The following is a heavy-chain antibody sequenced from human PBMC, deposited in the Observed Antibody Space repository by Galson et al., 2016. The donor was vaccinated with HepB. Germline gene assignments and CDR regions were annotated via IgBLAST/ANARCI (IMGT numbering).Heavy chain of an antibody. Sequence: SCKVSGFTFSTSWMLWVRQAPGKGPEWVAVISEDGSSRHYIASVEGRFTVSRDNSKNTFYLQMNSLRAEDRAVYYCAKAALVGPTYPLEFWGPGTLVTVSS. CDR2: ISEDGSSR. CDR3: AKAALVGPTYPLEF. J-gene: IGHJ4*02. CDR1: GFTFSTSW. D-gene: IGHD1-26*01. V-gene: IGHV3-30*18.